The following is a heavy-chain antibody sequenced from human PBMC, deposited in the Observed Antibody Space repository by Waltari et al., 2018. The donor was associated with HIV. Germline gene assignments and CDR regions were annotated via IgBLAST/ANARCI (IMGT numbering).Heavy chain of an antibody. J-gene: IGHJ6*02. Sequence: QVQLVQSGSELKKPGASVKVSCKASGYTFTTYGINWVRQAPGQGLEWMGWINTNSGIPTYAQGFSGRFVFSLDTSVSTAYLQISSLNSEDSAVYFCAKGIAVATTYYYAAMDVWGPGTTVAVSS. V-gene: IGHV7-4-1*02. CDR3: AKGIAVATTYYYAAMDV. CDR2: INTNSGIP. D-gene: IGHD6-19*01. CDR1: GYTFTTYG.